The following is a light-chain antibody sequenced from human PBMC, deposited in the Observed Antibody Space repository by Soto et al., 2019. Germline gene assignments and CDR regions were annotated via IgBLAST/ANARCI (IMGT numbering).Light chain of an antibody. V-gene: IGKV3-15*01. Sequence: EIVMTQSPATLSVSPGERATLSCRASQSVSSNLAWYQQKPGQAPRLLIYGASTRATGIPARFSGSGSGTEFTLTNSSLQSEDFAVYYCQQYNNWPRTFAQGTKVEIK. J-gene: IGKJ1*01. CDR3: QQYNNWPRT. CDR1: QSVSSN. CDR2: GAS.